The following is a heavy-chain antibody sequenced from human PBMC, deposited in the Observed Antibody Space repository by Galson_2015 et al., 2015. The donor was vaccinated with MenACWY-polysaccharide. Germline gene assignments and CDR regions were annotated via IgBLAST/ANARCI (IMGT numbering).Heavy chain of an antibody. J-gene: IGHJ3*02. D-gene: IGHD3-3*01. CDR3: ARHVDGGATKSAFDI. CDR2: IYPGDSDT. V-gene: IGHV5-51*01. CDR1: GYSFTTYW. Sequence: QSGAEVKKPGESLTISCKGSGYSFTTYWIGWVRQMPGKGLEWMGIIYPGDSDTRYSPSFQGQVTISADKSISTAYLQWSSLRASDTAMDYCARHVDGGATKSAFDIWGQGTMVTVSS.